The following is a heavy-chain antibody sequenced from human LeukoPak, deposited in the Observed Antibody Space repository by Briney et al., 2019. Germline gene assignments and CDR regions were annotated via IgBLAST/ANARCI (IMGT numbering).Heavy chain of an antibody. CDR2: IYSDGST. CDR3: AKATDAGDAFDI. Sequence: GGSLRLSCAASGFTVISNYMSWVRQAPGKGLEWVSVIYSDGSTYYADSVKGRFTISRDNSKNTLYLQMNSLRAEDTAVYYCAKATDAGDAFDIWGQGTMVTVSS. V-gene: IGHV3-66*01. J-gene: IGHJ3*02. CDR1: GFTVISNY. D-gene: IGHD3-16*01.